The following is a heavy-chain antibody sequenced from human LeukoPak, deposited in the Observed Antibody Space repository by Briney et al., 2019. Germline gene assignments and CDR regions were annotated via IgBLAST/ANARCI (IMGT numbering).Heavy chain of an antibody. Sequence: GGSLRLSCTTSGFNFRAYWMHWVRQAPGKGLVWVSRINSDGGSTNYADSVKGRLTISRDNAKNTLYLQMNSLRAEDTAVYYCARAQVGATPPYVDYWGQGTLVTVSS. J-gene: IGHJ4*02. V-gene: IGHV3-74*01. CDR1: GFNFRAYW. CDR3: ARAQVGATPPYVDY. CDR2: INSDGGST. D-gene: IGHD1-26*01.